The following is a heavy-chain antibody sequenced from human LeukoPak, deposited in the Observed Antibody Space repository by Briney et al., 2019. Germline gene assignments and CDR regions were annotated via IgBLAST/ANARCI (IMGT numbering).Heavy chain of an antibody. Sequence: SVKVSCKASGGTFSSYAISWVRQAPGQGLEWMGRIIPIFGIANYAQKFQGRVTITADKSTSTAYMELSSLRSEDTAVYYRARDTCCGGDCYSYLDYWGQGSLVTVSS. CDR3: ARDTCCGGDCYSYLDY. J-gene: IGHJ4*02. V-gene: IGHV1-69*04. CDR2: IIPIFGIA. D-gene: IGHD2-21*02. CDR1: GGTFSSYA.